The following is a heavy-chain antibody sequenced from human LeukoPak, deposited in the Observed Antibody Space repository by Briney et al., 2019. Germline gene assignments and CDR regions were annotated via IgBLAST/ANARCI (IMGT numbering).Heavy chain of an antibody. CDR2: ISSSGSTI. CDR1: GFTFSRYE. Sequence: GGSLRLSCAASGFTFSRYEMNWVRQAPGKGLEWVSYISSSGSTIYYADSVKGRFTISRDNAKNSLYLQMNSLRAEDTAVYYCARQLRTHTNWFDPWGQGTLVTVSS. J-gene: IGHJ5*02. CDR3: ARQLRTHTNWFDP. V-gene: IGHV3-48*03. D-gene: IGHD3-3*01.